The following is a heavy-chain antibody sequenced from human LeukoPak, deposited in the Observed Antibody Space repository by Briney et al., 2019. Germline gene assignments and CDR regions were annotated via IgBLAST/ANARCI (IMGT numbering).Heavy chain of an antibody. CDR1: GYTLTELS. J-gene: IGHJ6*02. CDR3: ATQTTSYYYYGMDV. Sequence: ASVKVSCKVSGYTLTELSMHWVRQAPGKGLEWMGGFDPEDGETIYAQKFQGRVTMTEDTSTGTAYMELSSLRSEDTAVYYCATQTTSYYYYGMDVWGQGTTVTVSS. V-gene: IGHV1-24*01. D-gene: IGHD2/OR15-2a*01. CDR2: FDPEDGET.